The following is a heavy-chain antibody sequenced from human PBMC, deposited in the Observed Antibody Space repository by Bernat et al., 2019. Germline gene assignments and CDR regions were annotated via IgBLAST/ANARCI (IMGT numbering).Heavy chain of an antibody. J-gene: IGHJ4*02. V-gene: IGHV3-66*01. CDR1: GFTVGDNY. CDR3: AREVHLRNEGYYFDN. CDR2: LYSGGST. D-gene: IGHD6-13*01. Sequence: EVQFVEFGGGLVQPGGSLSLSCAPSGFTVGDNYMSWVRQAPGMGLEWVSVLYSGGSTDYADSVKGRFIISRDNSKNTVYLQMNRRRVEDTAVYYCAREVHLRNEGYYFDNWGQGTLVTVSS.